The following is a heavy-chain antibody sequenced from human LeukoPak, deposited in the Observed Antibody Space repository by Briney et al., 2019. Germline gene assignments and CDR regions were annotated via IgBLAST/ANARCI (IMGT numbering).Heavy chain of an antibody. V-gene: IGHV3-20*04. Sequence: GGSLRLSCAASGFTFDDYGMSWVRQAPGKGLEWVSGINWNGGSTGYADSVKGRFTISRDNAKNSLYLQMNSLRAEDTALYYCAREGLTGTTTAFDIWGQGTMVTVSS. CDR1: GFTFDDYG. J-gene: IGHJ3*02. CDR3: AREGLTGTTTAFDI. D-gene: IGHD1-7*01. CDR2: INWNGGST.